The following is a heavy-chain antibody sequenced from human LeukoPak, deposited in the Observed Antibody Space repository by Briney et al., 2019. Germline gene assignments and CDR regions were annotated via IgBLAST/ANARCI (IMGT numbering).Heavy chain of an antibody. J-gene: IGHJ6*03. V-gene: IGHV4-4*07. D-gene: IGHD2-15*01. CDR2: IYISGST. Sequence: PSETLSLTCTVSGGSISSYYWSWIRQSAGKGLDWIGRIYISGSTNYNPSLKSRVTMSVDTSKNQFSLKLTSVTAADTAVYYCAREVVDATPSRDYYYYMDVWGKGTTVTVSS. CDR3: AREVVDATPSRDYYYYMDV. CDR1: GGSISSYY.